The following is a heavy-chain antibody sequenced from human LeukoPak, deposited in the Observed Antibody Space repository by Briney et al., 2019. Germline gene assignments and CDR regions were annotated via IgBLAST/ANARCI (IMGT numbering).Heavy chain of an antibody. Sequence: GGSLRLSCAASGFTFSDYYMSWIRQAPGKGLEWVSYISSSGSTIYYTDSVKGRFTISRDNAKNSLYLQMNSLRAEDTAVYYCARDSSDNYYYYYYGMDVWGQGTTVTVSS. CDR3: ARDSSDNYYYYYYGMDV. D-gene: IGHD3-22*01. V-gene: IGHV3-11*01. CDR2: ISSSGSTI. CDR1: GFTFSDYY. J-gene: IGHJ6*02.